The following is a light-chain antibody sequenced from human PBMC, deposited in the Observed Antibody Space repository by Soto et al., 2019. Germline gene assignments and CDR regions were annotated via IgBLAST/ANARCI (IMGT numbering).Light chain of an antibody. Sequence: EIVLTQSPAILSMSPGERATLSCRASQSVSSYFAWYQQKPGQAHRLLIYDASNRATGVPARFSGSGSGTDFTLTITSLEPEDFAVYYCQQRRYWPVTFGQGTKVDIK. V-gene: IGKV3-11*01. CDR2: DAS. CDR1: QSVSSY. J-gene: IGKJ1*01. CDR3: QQRRYWPVT.